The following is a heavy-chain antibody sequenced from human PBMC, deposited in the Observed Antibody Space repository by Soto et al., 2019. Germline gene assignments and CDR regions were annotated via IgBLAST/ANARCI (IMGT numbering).Heavy chain of an antibody. CDR2: IYFTGST. D-gene: IGHD3-22*01. CDR1: GDSISSGTYY. J-gene: IGHJ4*02. Sequence: QVQLQESGPGLVKPSQTLSLTCAVSGDSISSGTYYWSWIRQHPGKGLEGIGYIYFTGSTYYTPSLKSRVTMSVDTSKNQFSLKLSSVTAADTAVYYCARDSPFYYDTSGYQSLGGYYFDYWGQGTLVTVSS. CDR3: ARDSPFYYDTSGYQSLGGYYFDY. V-gene: IGHV4-31*11.